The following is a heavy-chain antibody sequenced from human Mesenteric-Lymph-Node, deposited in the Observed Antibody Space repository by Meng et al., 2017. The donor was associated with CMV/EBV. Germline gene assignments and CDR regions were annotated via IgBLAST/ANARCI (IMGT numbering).Heavy chain of an antibody. CDR2: INPNSGDT. J-gene: IGHJ4*02. CDR1: GYTFTSYY. D-gene: IGHD2-2*01. Sequence: ASVKVSCKASGYTFTSYYMHWVRQAPGQGLEWMGWINPNSGDTKNTQKFQGRVTMTRDTSISTAYMELSRLGSDDTAVYFCARRYCSTTSCYLDYWGQGTLVTVSS. CDR3: ARRYCSTTSCYLDY. V-gene: IGHV1-2*02.